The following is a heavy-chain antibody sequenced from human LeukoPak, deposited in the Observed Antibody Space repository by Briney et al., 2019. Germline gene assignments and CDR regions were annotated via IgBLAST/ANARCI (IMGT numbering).Heavy chain of an antibody. CDR2: INHSGST. CDR3: ASSKGI. CDR1: GGSFSGYY. J-gene: IGHJ3*02. Sequence: SSETLSLTCAVYGGSFSGYYWSWIRQPPGKGLEWIGEINHSGSTNYNPSLKSRVTISVDTSKNQFSLKLSSVTAADTAVYYCASSKGIWGQGTMVTVSS. V-gene: IGHV4-34*01.